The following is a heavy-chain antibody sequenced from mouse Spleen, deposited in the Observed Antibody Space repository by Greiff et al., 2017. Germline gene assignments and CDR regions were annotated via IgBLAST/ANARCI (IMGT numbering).Heavy chain of an antibody. V-gene: IGHV1-52*01. CDR2: IDPSDSET. D-gene: IGHD3-2*01. Sequence: QVQLQQPGAELVRPGSSVKLSCKASGYTFTSYWMHWVKQRPIQGLEWIGNIDPSDSETHYNQKFKDKATLTVDKSSSTAYMQLSSLTSEDSAVYYCARLGTARATFDYWGQGTTLTVSS. CDR1: GYTFTSYW. CDR3: ARLGTARATFDY. J-gene: IGHJ2*01.